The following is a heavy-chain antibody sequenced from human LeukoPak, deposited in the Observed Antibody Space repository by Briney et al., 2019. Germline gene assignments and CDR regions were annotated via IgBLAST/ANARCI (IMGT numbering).Heavy chain of an antibody. V-gene: IGHV3-23*01. Sequence: AGGSLRLSCAASGFIFSNYAMSWVRQAPGKGLEWVSAIGGRDSGTYYADSVRGRFTVSRDDPKNTLYLQMNTLRAEDTAVYYCAKWGDYDILTGYYDSDYGGQGTLVTVSS. D-gene: IGHD3-9*01. CDR2: IGGRDSGT. J-gene: IGHJ4*02. CDR3: AKWGDYDILTGYYDSDY. CDR1: GFIFSNYA.